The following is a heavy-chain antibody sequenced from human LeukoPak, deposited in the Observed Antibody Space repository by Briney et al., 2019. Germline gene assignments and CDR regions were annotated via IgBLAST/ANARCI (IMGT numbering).Heavy chain of an antibody. CDR3: AKLGGATPYFDY. CDR2: ISSSGGST. V-gene: IGHV3-23*01. J-gene: IGHJ4*02. CDR1: GLASSRYA. D-gene: IGHD1-26*01. Sequence: GRCLCPSCAPSGLASSRYAISWGRQAPGGGRGWVSAISSSGGSTYYGASVKARLTISRDNSKNTLYLQLNSPRAEDTAVYYCAKLGGATPYFDYWGQGTLVTVSS.